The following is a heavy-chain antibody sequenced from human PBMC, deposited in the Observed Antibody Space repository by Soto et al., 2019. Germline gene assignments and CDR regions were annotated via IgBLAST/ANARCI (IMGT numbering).Heavy chain of an antibody. CDR1: GFPFSNAW. J-gene: IGHJ3*02. D-gene: IGHD3-22*01. Sequence: GGSLRLSCGASGFPFSNAWMSWVRQAPGKGLEWVGRIKSKTDGGTTDYAAPVKGRSTISIDDSKNTLYLQMNSLKTEDTAVYYCTPDYYDSSEDAFDIWGQGTMVSVSS. V-gene: IGHV3-15*01. CDR2: IKSKTDGGTT. CDR3: TPDYYDSSEDAFDI.